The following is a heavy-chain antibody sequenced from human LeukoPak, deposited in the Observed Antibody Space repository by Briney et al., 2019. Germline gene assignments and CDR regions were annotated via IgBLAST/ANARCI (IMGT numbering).Heavy chain of an antibody. J-gene: IGHJ4*02. V-gene: IGHV1-46*01. CDR2: INPSGGST. CDR3: AREGAFTIFGVVTYFDY. Sequence: ASVKVSCKASGYTFTSYYMHWVRQAPGQGLEWMGIINPSGGSTSYAQKFQGRVTMTRDTSTSTVYMELSSLRSEDTAVYYCAREGAFTIFGVVTYFDYWGQGTLVTVSS. D-gene: IGHD3-3*01. CDR1: GYTFTSYY.